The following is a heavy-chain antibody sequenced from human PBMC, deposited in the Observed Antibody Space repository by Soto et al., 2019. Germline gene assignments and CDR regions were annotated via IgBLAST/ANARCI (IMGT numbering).Heavy chain of an antibody. V-gene: IGHV1-46*01. D-gene: IGHD3-22*01. CDR2: INPSGGSS. Sequence: ASVKVSCKASGYTFTSYDMHWVRQAPGQGLEWMGIINPSGGSSSYAQKFQGRVTMTRDTSTNTVSMELNSLRSEDTAVYYCGRGSLITMIVNYWGQGTLVTVSS. CDR3: GRGSLITMIVNY. CDR1: GYTFTSYD. J-gene: IGHJ4*02.